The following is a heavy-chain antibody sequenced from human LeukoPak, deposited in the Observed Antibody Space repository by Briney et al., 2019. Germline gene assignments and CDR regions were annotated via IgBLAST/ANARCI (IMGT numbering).Heavy chain of an antibody. CDR1: GFTFSSYG. CDR2: ISGSGGST. Sequence: PGGSLRLSCAASGFTFSSYGMSWVRQAPGKGLEWVSAISGSGGSTYYADSVKGRFTISRDNSKNTLYLQMNSLRAEDTAVYYCAKDSLNYYDSSGYYYRWGQGTLVTVSS. CDR3: AKDSLNYYDSSGYYYR. D-gene: IGHD3-22*01. J-gene: IGHJ4*02. V-gene: IGHV3-23*01.